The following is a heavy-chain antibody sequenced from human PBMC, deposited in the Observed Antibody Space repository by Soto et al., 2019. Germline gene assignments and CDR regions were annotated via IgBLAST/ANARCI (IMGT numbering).Heavy chain of an antibody. Sequence: QGHLVQSGTEVKKPGSSVKVSCKASGDTFSSNSINWVRQAPGQGLEWMGRFIPMLGIINYVQKFQGRVTISADKSTTTVYMELSSLTSEDTSVYYCARGISEYCSGSTCYSYYFDHWGPGTLVTVSS. CDR2: FIPMLGII. CDR3: ARGISEYCSGSTCYSYYFDH. D-gene: IGHD2-15*01. CDR1: GDTFSSNS. V-gene: IGHV1-69*02. J-gene: IGHJ4*02.